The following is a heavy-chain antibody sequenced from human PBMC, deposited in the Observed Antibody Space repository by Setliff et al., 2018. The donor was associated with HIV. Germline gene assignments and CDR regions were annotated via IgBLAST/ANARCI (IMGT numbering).Heavy chain of an antibody. Sequence: PGGSLRLSCAASGFTFSDYYMSWIRQAPGKGLEWVSYISSSGSTIYYADSVKGRFTISRDNAKNSLYLQMNSLRAEDTAVYYCARDRVESLWFGDLNYMDVWGKGTTVTVSS. CDR3: ARDRVESLWFGDLNYMDV. CDR2: ISSSGSTI. CDR1: GFTFSDYY. D-gene: IGHD3-10*01. J-gene: IGHJ6*04. V-gene: IGHV3-11*04.